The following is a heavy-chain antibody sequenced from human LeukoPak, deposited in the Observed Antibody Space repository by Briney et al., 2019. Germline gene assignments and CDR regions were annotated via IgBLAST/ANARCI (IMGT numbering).Heavy chain of an antibody. CDR2: ISGSGGTT. J-gene: IGHJ4*02. Sequence: QAGGSLRLSCAASGFTFSNYGMNWIRQAPGKGLEWVSTISGSGGTTYYADSVKGRFTISGDNSKNTLYLQMNSLRAEDTAVYYCAKDHSEWEIQYYFDYWGQGTLVTVSS. D-gene: IGHD1-26*01. CDR3: AKDHSEWEIQYYFDY. V-gene: IGHV3-23*01. CDR1: GFTFSNYG.